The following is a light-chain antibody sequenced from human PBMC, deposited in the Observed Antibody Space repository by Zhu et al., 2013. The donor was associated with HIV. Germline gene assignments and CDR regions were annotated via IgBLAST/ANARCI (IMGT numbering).Light chain of an antibody. CDR2: GAS. V-gene: IGKV1-27*01. CDR3: QKYNSALWT. J-gene: IGKJ1*01. CDR1: QGISSY. Sequence: IQLTQSPSFLSASVGDRVTITCRASQGISSYLAWYQQKPGKVPKLLLSGASTLQSGVPSRFSGSGSGTDFSLTISSLQPEDVATYYCQKYNSALWTFGQGTKVEIK.